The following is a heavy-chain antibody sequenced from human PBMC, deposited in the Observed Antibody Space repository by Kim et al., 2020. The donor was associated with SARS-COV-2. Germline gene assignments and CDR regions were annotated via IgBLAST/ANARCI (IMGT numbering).Heavy chain of an antibody. CDR1: GFTFDDYA. J-gene: IGHJ4*02. Sequence: GGSLRLSCAASGFTFDDYAMHWVRQAPGKGLEWVSGISWNSGSIGYADSVKGRFTISRDNAKNSLYLQMNSLRAEDTALYYCAKSLFQYGSGSYTGFDYWGQGTLVTVSS. CDR2: ISWNSGSI. D-gene: IGHD3-10*01. V-gene: IGHV3-9*01. CDR3: AKSLFQYGSGSYTGFDY.